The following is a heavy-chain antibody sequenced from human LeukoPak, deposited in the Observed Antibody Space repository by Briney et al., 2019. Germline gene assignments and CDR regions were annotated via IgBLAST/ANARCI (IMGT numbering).Heavy chain of an antibody. CDR2: TYYSGST. CDR3: ARLAEMATIPSPNDAFDI. CDR1: GGSISSYY. D-gene: IGHD5-24*01. V-gene: IGHV4-59*01. Sequence: SETLSLTCTVSGGSISSYYWSWIRQPPGKGLEWIGYTYYSGSTNYNPSLKSRVTISVDTSKNQFSLKLSSVTAADTAVYYCARLAEMATIPSPNDAFDIWGQGTMVTVSS. J-gene: IGHJ3*02.